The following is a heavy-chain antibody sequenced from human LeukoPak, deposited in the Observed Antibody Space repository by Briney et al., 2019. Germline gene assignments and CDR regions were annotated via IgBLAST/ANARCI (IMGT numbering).Heavy chain of an antibody. Sequence: SETLSLTCTVSGYSISSGYYWGWIRQPPGKGLEWIGSIYHSGSTYYNPSLKSRVTISVDTSKNQFSLKLSSVTAADTAVYYCARASGDYYDSSGYYLHAHDYWGQGTLVTVSS. CDR3: ARASGDYYDSSGYYLHAHDY. V-gene: IGHV4-38-2*02. D-gene: IGHD3-22*01. CDR1: GYSISSGYY. CDR2: IYHSGST. J-gene: IGHJ4*02.